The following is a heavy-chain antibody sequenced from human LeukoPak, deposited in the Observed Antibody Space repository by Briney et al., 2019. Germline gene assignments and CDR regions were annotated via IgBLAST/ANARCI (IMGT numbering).Heavy chain of an antibody. J-gene: IGHJ4*02. Sequence: ASVKVSCKASGYTFTSYGISWVRQAPGQGLEWMGWISAYNGNTNYAQKLQGRVTMTTDTSTSTAYMELRSLRSDDTAVYYCARVPGRYSSGWLSTDYWGQGTLVTVSS. CDR2: ISAYNGNT. CDR3: ARVPGRYSSGWLSTDY. V-gene: IGHV1-18*01. CDR1: GYTFTSYG. D-gene: IGHD6-19*01.